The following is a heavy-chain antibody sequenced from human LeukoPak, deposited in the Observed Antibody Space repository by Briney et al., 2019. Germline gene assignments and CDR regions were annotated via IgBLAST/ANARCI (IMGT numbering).Heavy chain of an antibody. Sequence: SVKVSCKASGGTFSSYATSWVRHTPGQGLEWRGGIIPIFGTANYAQKFQGRVTITTDETTSTAYMELSSLSSEDTAVDYCARRPGARFDPWGQGTLVTVSS. D-gene: IGHD7-27*01. CDR2: IIPIFGTA. CDR1: GGTFSSYA. J-gene: IGHJ5*02. CDR3: ARRPGARFDP. V-gene: IGHV1-69*05.